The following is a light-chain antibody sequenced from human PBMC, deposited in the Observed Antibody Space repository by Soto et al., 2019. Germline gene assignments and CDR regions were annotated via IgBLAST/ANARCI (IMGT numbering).Light chain of an antibody. V-gene: IGKV3-20*01. Sequence: EIVLTQSPGTLSLSPGERATLSCRASQSVSSNYVAWYQQKPGQAPRLLIYATSSRATGIPDRFSGSGSGTDFTLTINRLEPEDFALYYCQQYDDSLYTFGQGTKLEI. CDR3: QQYDDSLYT. CDR2: ATS. CDR1: QSVSSNY. J-gene: IGKJ2*01.